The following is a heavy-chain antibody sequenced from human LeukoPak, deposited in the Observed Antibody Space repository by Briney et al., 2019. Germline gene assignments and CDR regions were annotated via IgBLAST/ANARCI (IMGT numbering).Heavy chain of an antibody. CDR3: ARDLGTLDY. J-gene: IGHJ4*02. D-gene: IGHD7-27*01. CDR1: GGAISSYY. V-gene: IGHV4-59*01. Sequence: PSETLSLTCTVSGGAISSYYWSWFRQPPGKGLEGFGYIYYSGSTNYNPSLKSRVTISVDTSKNQFSLKLSSVTAADTAVYYCARDLGTLDYWGQGTLVTVSS. CDR2: IYYSGST.